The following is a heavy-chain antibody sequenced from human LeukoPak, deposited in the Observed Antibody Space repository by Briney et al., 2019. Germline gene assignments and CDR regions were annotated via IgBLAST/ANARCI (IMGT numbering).Heavy chain of an antibody. CDR1: GFIFSNNA. D-gene: IGHD3-3*01. Sequence: PGGSLRLSCAASGFIFSNNAMNWVRQAPGKGLDWVSVISGSGAGTHYADSVKGRFTISRDNSKNTLYLQMNSLRAEDTAVYYCAKGGPGRYDFWSGYYIYFDYWGQGTLVTVSS. CDR2: ISGSGAGT. CDR3: AKGGPGRYDFWSGYYIYFDY. J-gene: IGHJ4*02. V-gene: IGHV3-23*01.